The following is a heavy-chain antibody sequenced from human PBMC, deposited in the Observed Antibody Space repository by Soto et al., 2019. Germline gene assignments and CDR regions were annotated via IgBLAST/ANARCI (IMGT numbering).Heavy chain of an antibody. CDR2: INHSGST. CDR3: ARGEFWSSPLRRYFDY. Sequence: QVQLQQWGAGLLKPSETLSLTCAGYGGSFSGYYWSWIRQPPGKGLEWIGEINHSGSTNYNPSLNSRVTISVDTSQNQFSLKLSYVTAADTAVYYCARGEFWSSPLRRYFDYWGQGTLVTVSS. V-gene: IGHV4-34*01. J-gene: IGHJ4*02. CDR1: GGSFSGYY. D-gene: IGHD4-17*01.